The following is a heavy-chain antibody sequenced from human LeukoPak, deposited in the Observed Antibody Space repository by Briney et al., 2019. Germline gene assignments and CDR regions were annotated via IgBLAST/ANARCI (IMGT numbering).Heavy chain of an antibody. CDR3: ARVEDYYDSSGYSAWDY. J-gene: IGHJ4*02. V-gene: IGHV3-21*01. Sequence: PGGSLRLSCAASGFTFSDYSMNWVRQAPGKGLEWVSSISSSNSYIYYADSVKGRFTISRDNAKSSLYLQMNSLRAGDTAVYYCARVEDYYDSSGYSAWDYWGQGTLVTVSS. CDR1: GFTFSDYS. CDR2: ISSSNSYI. D-gene: IGHD3-22*01.